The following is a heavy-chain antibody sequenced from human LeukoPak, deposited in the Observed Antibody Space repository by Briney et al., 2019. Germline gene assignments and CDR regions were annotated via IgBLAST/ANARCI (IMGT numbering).Heavy chain of an antibody. CDR3: ARDRIGYEYYNGMDV. CDR1: GYIFTTYA. CDR2: NNAANGNT. D-gene: IGHD2/OR15-2a*01. Sequence: ASVKVSCKASGYIFTTYAMHWVRQAPGQRLEWMGWNNAANGNTKLSQKFQDRITIIRDKSANTAYMELSSLRSEDTAVYYCARDRIGYEYYNGMDVWGQGTTVTVSS. V-gene: IGHV1-3*01. J-gene: IGHJ6*02.